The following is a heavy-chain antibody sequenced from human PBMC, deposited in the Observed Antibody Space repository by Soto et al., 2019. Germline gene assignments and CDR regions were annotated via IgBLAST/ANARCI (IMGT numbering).Heavy chain of an antibody. Sequence: GASVKVSCKASGGTFSTYATSWVRQAPGQGLERMGGIVPMYGTVNYAQKFQGRVTITADTSTSTAYMELSSLRSEDTAVYYCARDLGGCSGGSCRYDWFDPWGEGTLVTVSS. CDR3: ARDLGGCSGGSCRYDWFDP. CDR2: IVPMYGTV. CDR1: GGTFSTYA. V-gene: IGHV1-69*06. D-gene: IGHD2-15*01. J-gene: IGHJ5*02.